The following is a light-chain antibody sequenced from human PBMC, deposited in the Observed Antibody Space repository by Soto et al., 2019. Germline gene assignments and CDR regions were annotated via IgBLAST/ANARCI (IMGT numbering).Light chain of an antibody. J-gene: IGKJ2*01. CDR1: QSVSSN. CDR3: QQYYSWPYT. V-gene: IGKV3-15*01. CDR2: DTS. Sequence: EIVMTQSPATLSVSPGERATLSCRASQSVSSNLAWYRQKPGQAPRLLIYDTSTRATGIPARFSGSGSGTEFTLTISSLQSEDFAVYYCQQYYSWPYTFGQGTKLEIK.